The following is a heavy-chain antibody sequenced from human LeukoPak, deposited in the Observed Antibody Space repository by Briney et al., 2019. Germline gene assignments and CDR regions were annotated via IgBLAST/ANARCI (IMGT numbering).Heavy chain of an antibody. CDR2: INPNSGGT. Sequence: ASVKVSCKASGYTFTGYYMHWVRQAPGQGLEWMGWINPNSGGTNYAQKFQGRVTMTRDTSISTAYMELSRLRSDDTAVYYCARDRVWCSSTSCYFNYYYMDVWGKGTTVTVSS. D-gene: IGHD2-2*01. CDR1: GYTFTGYY. J-gene: IGHJ6*03. V-gene: IGHV1-2*02. CDR3: ARDRVWCSSTSCYFNYYYMDV.